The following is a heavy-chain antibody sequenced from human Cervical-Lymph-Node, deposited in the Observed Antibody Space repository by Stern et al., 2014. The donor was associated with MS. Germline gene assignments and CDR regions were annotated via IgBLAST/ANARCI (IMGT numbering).Heavy chain of an antibody. Sequence: VQLLESGGGVFQPGRSLRLSCAASGFTFSSYGMPWVRQAPGKALEGGAVIWYDGSNKYYADSVKGRFTISRDNSKNTLYLQMNSLRAEDTAVYYCARSSSPSPYYYYGMDVWGQGTTVTVSS. J-gene: IGHJ6*02. V-gene: IGHV3-33*01. D-gene: IGHD6-13*01. CDR1: GFTFSSYG. CDR3: ARSSSPSPYYYYGMDV. CDR2: IWYDGSNK.